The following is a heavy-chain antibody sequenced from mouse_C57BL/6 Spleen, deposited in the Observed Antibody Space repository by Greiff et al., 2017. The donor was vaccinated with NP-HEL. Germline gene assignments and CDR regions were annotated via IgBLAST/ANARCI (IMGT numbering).Heavy chain of an antibody. CDR2: IDPEDGET. CDR1: GFNIKDYY. J-gene: IGHJ4*01. Sequence: EVKLMESGAELVKPGASVKLSCTASGFNIKDYYMHWVKQRTEQGLEWIGRIDPEDGETKYAPKFQGKATITADTSSNTAYLQLSSLTAEDTAVYYCARWGDWDYYAMDYWGQGTSVTVSS. V-gene: IGHV14-2*01. CDR3: ARWGDWDYYAMDY.